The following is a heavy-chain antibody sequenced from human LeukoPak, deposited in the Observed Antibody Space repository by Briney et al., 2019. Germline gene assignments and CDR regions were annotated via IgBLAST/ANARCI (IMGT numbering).Heavy chain of an antibody. V-gene: IGHV3-30*02. J-gene: IGHJ6*03. CDR3: AKDDYDILTGTYYYYYMDV. CDR2: IRYDGSNK. D-gene: IGHD3-9*01. CDR1: GFTFSSYG. Sequence: PGGSLRLSCAASGFTFSSYGIHWVRQAPGKGLEWVAFIRYDGSNKYYADSVKGRFTISRDNSKNTLYLQMNSLRAEDTAVYYCAKDDYDILTGTYYYYYMDVWGKGTTVTVSS.